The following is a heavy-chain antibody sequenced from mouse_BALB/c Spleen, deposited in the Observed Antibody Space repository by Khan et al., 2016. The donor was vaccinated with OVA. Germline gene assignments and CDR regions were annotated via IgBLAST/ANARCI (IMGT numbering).Heavy chain of an antibody. D-gene: IGHD1-2*01. Sequence: EVELVESGGGLVQPGGSRKLSCAASGFTFSDYGMAWVRQSPGKGPEWVAFISDLAYTIYYGDAVTGRFTISRENAKNTLYLEMSSLRSEETALYYCARGGGTAPFAYWGLGTLVTVSA. CDR2: ISDLAYTI. J-gene: IGHJ3*01. V-gene: IGHV5-15*02. CDR1: GFTFSDYG. CDR3: ARGGGTAPFAY.